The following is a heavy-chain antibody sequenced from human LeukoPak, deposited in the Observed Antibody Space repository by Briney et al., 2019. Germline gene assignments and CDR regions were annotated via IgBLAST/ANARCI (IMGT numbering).Heavy chain of an antibody. V-gene: IGHV1-3*01. CDR2: INAGNGNT. CDR1: GYTFTSYA. Sequence: ASVKVSCKASGYTFTSYAMHWVRQAPGQRLEWMGWINAGNGNTKYSQKFQGRVTITRDTSASTAYMELSSLRSEDTAVYYCARDPTGYIVATYFDYWGQGTLVTVSS. CDR3: ARDPTGYIVATYFDY. J-gene: IGHJ4*02. D-gene: IGHD5-12*01.